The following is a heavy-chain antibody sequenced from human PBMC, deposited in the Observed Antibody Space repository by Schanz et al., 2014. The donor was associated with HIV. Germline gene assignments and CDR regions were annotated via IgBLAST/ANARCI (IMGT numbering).Heavy chain of an antibody. V-gene: IGHV1-8*02. J-gene: IGHJ4*02. Sequence: QVQLVQSGAEVKKPGASVKVSCKASGYIFTSNGISWVRQASGQGLEWVGWMNPRSGNIGYAQKFQGRVTLTRNTSLTTAYMELSSLTSDDTAVYYCTRGARDCSNGVCGGTYFDYWGQGTLVTVSS. D-gene: IGHD2-8*01. CDR2: MNPRSGNI. CDR3: TRGARDCSNGVCGGTYFDY. CDR1: GYIFTSNG.